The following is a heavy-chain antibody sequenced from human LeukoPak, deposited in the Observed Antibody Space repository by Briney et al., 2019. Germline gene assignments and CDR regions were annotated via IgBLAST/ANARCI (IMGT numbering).Heavy chain of an antibody. D-gene: IGHD6-19*01. CDR1: GGSISSSSYY. Sequence: SETLSLTCTVSGGSISSSSYYWGWIRQPPGKGLEWIGYIYYSGSTNYNPSLKSRVTISVDTSKNQFSLKLSSVTAADTAVYYCARRVNAVAGRSWAWFDPWGQGTLVTVSS. CDR3: ARRVNAVAGRSWAWFDP. V-gene: IGHV4-61*05. J-gene: IGHJ5*02. CDR2: IYYSGST.